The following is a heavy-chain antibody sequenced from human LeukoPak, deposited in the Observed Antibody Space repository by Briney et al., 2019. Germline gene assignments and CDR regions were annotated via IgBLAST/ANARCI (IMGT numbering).Heavy chain of an antibody. CDR2: INTNSGAT. J-gene: IGHJ4*02. CDR3: ARGDGTSWHGY. D-gene: IGHD6-13*01. Sequence: ASVKVSCKASGYTFTDNWMHWVRQAPGQGLEWIGLINTNSGATSNAQSFQGRVTMTRDTSTSTAYMGLGRLRLDDTAVYYCARGDGTSWHGYWGQGTLVIVSS. V-gene: IGHV1-2*02. CDR1: GYTFTDNW.